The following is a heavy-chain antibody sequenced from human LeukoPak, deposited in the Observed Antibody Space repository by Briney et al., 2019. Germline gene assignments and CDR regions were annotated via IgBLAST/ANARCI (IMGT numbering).Heavy chain of an antibody. CDR2: ISSSGTSI. D-gene: IGHD2-2*02. J-gene: IGHJ4*02. Sequence: GGSLRLSCAASGFTFSSFSMNWVRQAPGKGLEWVSFISSSGTSIYYADSVKGRFSISRDNAKNSLYLQMNSLRAEDTAVYYCARDSERIVVVPAAIAYWGQGTLVTVSS. CDR1: GFTFSSFS. V-gene: IGHV3-48*04. CDR3: ARDSERIVVVPAAIAY.